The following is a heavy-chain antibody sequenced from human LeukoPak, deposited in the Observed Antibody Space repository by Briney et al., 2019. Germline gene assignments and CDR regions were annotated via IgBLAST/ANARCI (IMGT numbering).Heavy chain of an antibody. CDR3: ARYGSGSYYTDY. V-gene: IGHV1-69*04. D-gene: IGHD3-10*01. J-gene: IGHJ4*02. CDR2: IIPILGIA. Sequence: AAAKVSCKASRGTFSSYASSGVRQAPGQGLEWMGRIIPILGIANYAQKFQGRVTITADKSTSTAYMELSSLRSEDTAVYYCARYGSGSYYTDYWGQGTLVTVSS. CDR1: RGTFSSYA.